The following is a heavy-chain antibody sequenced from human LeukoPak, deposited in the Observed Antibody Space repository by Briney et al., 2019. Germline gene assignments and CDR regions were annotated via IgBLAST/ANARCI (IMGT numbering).Heavy chain of an antibody. D-gene: IGHD2-2*01. CDR2: IIPILGIA. CDR1: GGTFSSYT. Sequence: SSVKVSYKASGGTFSSYTISWVRQAPGQGLEWMGRIIPILGIANYAQKFQGRVTITADKSTSTAYMELSSLRSEDTAVYYCARGGVPAAVGYWFDPWGQGTLVTVSS. V-gene: IGHV1-69*02. CDR3: ARGGVPAAVGYWFDP. J-gene: IGHJ5*02.